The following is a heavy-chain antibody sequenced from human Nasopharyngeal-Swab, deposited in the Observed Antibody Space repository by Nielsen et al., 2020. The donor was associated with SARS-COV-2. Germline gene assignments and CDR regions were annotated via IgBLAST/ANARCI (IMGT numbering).Heavy chain of an antibody. CDR1: GYSISSGYY. V-gene: IGHV4-38-2*02. Sequence: SETLSLTCTVSGYSISSGYYWAWIRQPPGKGLEWIGSIYHGGSTYYTPSLESRVTISVDTSNNHLSLKLTSVTAADTAVYYCARELSNTPKYNWFDPWGQGTLVTVSS. CDR3: ARELSNTPKYNWFDP. CDR2: IYHGGST. J-gene: IGHJ5*02. D-gene: IGHD5-18*01.